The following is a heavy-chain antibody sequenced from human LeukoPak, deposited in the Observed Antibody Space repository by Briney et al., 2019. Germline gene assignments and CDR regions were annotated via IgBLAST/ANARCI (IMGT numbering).Heavy chain of an antibody. J-gene: IGHJ3*02. V-gene: IGHV4-39*07. Sequence: SETLSLTCTVSGGSISSSSYYWGWIRQPPGKGLEWIGSIYYSGSTYYNPSLKSRVTISVDASKNQFSLKLSCVTAADTAVYYCARRGEEWLRGQLWLRDDAFDIWGQGTMVTVSS. D-gene: IGHD5-18*01. CDR2: IYYSGST. CDR1: GGSISSSSYY. CDR3: ARRGEEWLRGQLWLRDDAFDI.